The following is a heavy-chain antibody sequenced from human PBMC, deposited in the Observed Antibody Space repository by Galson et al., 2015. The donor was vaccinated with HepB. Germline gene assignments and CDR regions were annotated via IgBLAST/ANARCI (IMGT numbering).Heavy chain of an antibody. CDR2: LNPSDGST. J-gene: IGHJ4*02. D-gene: IGHD3-10*01. CDR3: ARTLYDSGSYDY. CDR1: GYTLTSHY. V-gene: IGHV1-46*03. Sequence: SVKVSCKASGYTLTSHYMHWVRQAPGQGLEWMGILNPSDGSTNYAQKFQGRVTMTRDTSTSTVYLELSSLRSEDTAVYYCARTLYDSGSYDYWGQGTRVTVSS.